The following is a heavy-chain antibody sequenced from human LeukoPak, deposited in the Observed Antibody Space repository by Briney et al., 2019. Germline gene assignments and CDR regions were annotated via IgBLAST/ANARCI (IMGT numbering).Heavy chain of an antibody. J-gene: IGHJ4*02. V-gene: IGHV3-11*01. Sequence: GGSLRLSCAASGFTFSDYYMSWIRQAPGKGLEWVSYISSSGSTIYYADSVKGRFTTSRDNAKNSLYLQMNSLRAEDTAVYYCARDHGALWFGELSEPYYFDYWGQGTLVTVSS. CDR1: GFTFSDYY. CDR2: ISSSGSTI. CDR3: ARDHGALWFGELSEPYYFDY. D-gene: IGHD3-10*01.